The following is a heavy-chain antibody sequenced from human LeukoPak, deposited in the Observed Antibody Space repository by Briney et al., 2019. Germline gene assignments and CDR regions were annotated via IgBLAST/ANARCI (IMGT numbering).Heavy chain of an antibody. V-gene: IGHV3-53*01. CDR3: AKAPTRITIFGSSPG. J-gene: IGHJ4*02. CDR2: IYSGGST. CDR1: GFTVSSNY. D-gene: IGHD3-3*01. Sequence: GGSLRLSCAASGFTVSSNYMSWVRQAPGKGLEWVSVIYSGGSTYYADSVKGRFTISRDNSKNTLYLQMNSLRAEDTAVYYCAKAPTRITIFGSSPGGGQGTLVTVSS.